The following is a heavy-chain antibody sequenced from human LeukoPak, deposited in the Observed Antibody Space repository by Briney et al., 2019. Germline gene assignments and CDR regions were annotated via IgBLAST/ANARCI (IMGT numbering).Heavy chain of an antibody. V-gene: IGHV3-23*01. CDR1: GFIFNNYA. Sequence: GGSLRLSCAASGFIFNNYAINWVRQAPGKGLEWVSTISGSGGSTYFADSVKGRFTISRDNAKNSLYLQMNSLRAEDTAVYYCARSRQLLLRDDYWGQGTLVTVSS. D-gene: IGHD2-2*01. CDR2: ISGSGGST. CDR3: ARSRQLLLRDDY. J-gene: IGHJ4*02.